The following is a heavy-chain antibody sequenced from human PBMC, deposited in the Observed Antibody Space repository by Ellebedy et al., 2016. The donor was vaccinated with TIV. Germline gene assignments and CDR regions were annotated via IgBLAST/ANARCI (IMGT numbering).Heavy chain of an antibody. CDR1: GFTFSSYP. CDR3: ATSAVGHSHGYYFDY. V-gene: IGHV3-30-3*01. J-gene: IGHJ4*02. D-gene: IGHD5-18*01. Sequence: GESLKISCAASGFTFSSYPIHWVRLAPGKGLEWVTLISYDGTTQYNADSVKGRFTISSDNSKNTVYLQMNSLRREDTALYYCATSAVGHSHGYYFDYWGQGTLVTVSA. CDR2: ISYDGTTQ.